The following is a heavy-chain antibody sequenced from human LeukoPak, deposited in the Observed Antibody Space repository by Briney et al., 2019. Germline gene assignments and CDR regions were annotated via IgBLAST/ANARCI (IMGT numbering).Heavy chain of an antibody. D-gene: IGHD3-16*01. J-gene: IGHJ5*02. CDR3: ARGEDWFDP. CDR2: ISYSGST. Sequence: SEALSLTCTVSGDSINSINKYYWSWIRQSPGKGLEWIGYISYSGSTNYNPSLKSRVTISVDTSKNQFSLKMTSVTAADTAVYYCARGEDWFDPWGQGTLVTVSS. V-gene: IGHV4-61*01. CDR1: GDSINSINKYY.